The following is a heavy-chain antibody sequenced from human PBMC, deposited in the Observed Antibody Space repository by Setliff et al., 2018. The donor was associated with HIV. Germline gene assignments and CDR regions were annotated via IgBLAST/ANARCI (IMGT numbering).Heavy chain of an antibody. D-gene: IGHD2-15*01. CDR3: ARDLRSSHGSPNYFDY. J-gene: IGHJ4*02. CDR1: GFTFSDYW. V-gene: IGHV3-11*04. CDR2: ISSSGTTI. Sequence: PGGSLRLSCAASGFTFSDYWMNWVRQAPGKGLEWISYISSSGTTIYYADSVKGRFTISRDNAKNSLYLEMNSLRAEETAVYYCARDLRSSHGSPNYFDYWGRGALVTVSS.